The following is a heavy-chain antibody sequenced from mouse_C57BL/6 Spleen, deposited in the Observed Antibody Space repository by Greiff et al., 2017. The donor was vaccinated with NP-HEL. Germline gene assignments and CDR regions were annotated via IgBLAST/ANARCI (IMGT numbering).Heavy chain of an antibody. CDR3: ARSDSNYEDYFDY. CDR1: GYTFTSYW. V-gene: IGHV1-69*01. D-gene: IGHD2-5*01. CDR2: IDPSDSYT. J-gene: IGHJ2*01. Sequence: QVQLQQPGAELVMPGASVKLSCKASGYTFTSYWMHWVKQRPGQGLEWIGEIDPSDSYTNYNQKFKGKSTLTVDKSSSTAYMQLSSLTSEDSAVYYCARSDSNYEDYFDYWGQGTTLTVSS.